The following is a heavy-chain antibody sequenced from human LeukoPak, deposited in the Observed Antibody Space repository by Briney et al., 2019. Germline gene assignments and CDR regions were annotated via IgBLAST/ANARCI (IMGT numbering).Heavy chain of an antibody. D-gene: IGHD6-13*01. V-gene: IGHV3-30*18. CDR3: AKDGSSSWQDY. J-gene: IGHJ4*02. Sequence: GGSLRLSCAASGFTFSSDGMHWVRQAPGKGLEWVAVISYDGSNKYYADSVKGRFTISRDNSKNTLYLQMNSLRAEDTAVYYCAKDGSSSWQDYWGQGTLVTVSS. CDR1: GFTFSSDG. CDR2: ISYDGSNK.